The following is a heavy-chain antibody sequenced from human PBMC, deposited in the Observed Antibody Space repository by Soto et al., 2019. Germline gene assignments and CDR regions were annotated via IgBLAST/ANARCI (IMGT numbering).Heavy chain of an antibody. CDR1: GFTFSSYA. Sequence: GGSLRLSCAASGFTFSSYAMSWVRQAPGKGLGWVSAISGSDNSTYYADSVKGRFTISRDNSKNTLYLHMSSLRADDTAVYYCAPMGVWGQGTTVTVSS. CDR2: ISGSDNST. J-gene: IGHJ6*02. CDR3: APMGV. V-gene: IGHV3-23*01.